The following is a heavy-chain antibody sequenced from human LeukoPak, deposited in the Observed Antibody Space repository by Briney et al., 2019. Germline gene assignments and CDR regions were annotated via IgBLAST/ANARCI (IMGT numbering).Heavy chain of an antibody. CDR1: GYTFTSYG. CDR3: ARDRRRWLQLRAPNWFDP. J-gene: IGHJ5*02. D-gene: IGHD5-24*01. CDR2: ISAYNGNT. V-gene: IGHV1-18*01. Sequence: ASVKVSCKASGYTFTSYGISWVRQAPGQGLEWMGWISAYNGNTNYARKLQGRVTMTTDTSTSTAYMELRSLRSDDTAVYYCARDRRRWLQLRAPNWFDPWGQGTLVTVSS.